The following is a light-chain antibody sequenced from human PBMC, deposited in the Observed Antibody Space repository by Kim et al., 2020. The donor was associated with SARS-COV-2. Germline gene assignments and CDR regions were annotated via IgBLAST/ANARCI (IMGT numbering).Light chain of an antibody. V-gene: IGKV1-27*01. J-gene: IGKJ1*01. Sequence: DIQMTQSPSSLSASVGDGVTITCRASQDISNHLAWYQQKPGKVPKVLISAASDLRPGVPSRFSGSRSGTDFTLTISSLQPEDVATYYCQKYDSAPWTFGQGTKVDIK. CDR1: QDISNH. CDR2: AAS. CDR3: QKYDSAPWT.